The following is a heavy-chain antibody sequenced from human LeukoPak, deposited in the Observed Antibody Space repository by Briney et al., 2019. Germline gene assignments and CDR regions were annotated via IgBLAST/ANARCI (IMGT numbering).Heavy chain of an antibody. CDR2: IYTSGST. CDR3: VRGLYDSSTYRAFHI. D-gene: IGHD3-22*01. J-gene: IGHJ3*02. V-gene: IGHV4-4*07. Sequence: SETLSLTCTVSGGSISSHYWSWIRLPAGKGLEWIGRIYTSGSTNSNPSLKSRVTMSVDTSKNQFSLMLSSVAAADTAVYYCVRGLYDSSTYRAFHIWGQGTMVTVSS. CDR1: GGSISSHY.